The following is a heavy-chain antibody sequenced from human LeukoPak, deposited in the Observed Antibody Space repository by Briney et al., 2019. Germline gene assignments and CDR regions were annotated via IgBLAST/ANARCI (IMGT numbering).Heavy chain of an antibody. Sequence: ASVTVSCKASGYTFTSNGISWVRQAPGPGLEWMGWISAYNGNTNYAQKLQGRVTMTTDTSTSTAYMELRSLRSDDTAVYYCARDRSVVDYGMDVWGQGTTVTVSS. V-gene: IGHV1-18*01. J-gene: IGHJ6*02. CDR3: ARDRSVVDYGMDV. D-gene: IGHD2-2*01. CDR2: ISAYNGNT. CDR1: GYTFTSNG.